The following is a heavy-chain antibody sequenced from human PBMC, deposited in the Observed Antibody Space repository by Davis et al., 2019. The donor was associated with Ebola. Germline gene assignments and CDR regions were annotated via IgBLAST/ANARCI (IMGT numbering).Heavy chain of an antibody. Sequence: AASVKVSCKASGYTFTSYDINWVRQATGQGLEWMGWINAGNGNTKYSQKLQGRVTMTTDTSTSTAYMELKSLRSDDTAVYYCARDRGMITFGGTLDYWGQGILVTVSS. CDR1: GYTFTSYD. J-gene: IGHJ4*02. V-gene: IGHV1-18*01. CDR2: INAGNGNT. CDR3: ARDRGMITFGGTLDY. D-gene: IGHD3-16*01.